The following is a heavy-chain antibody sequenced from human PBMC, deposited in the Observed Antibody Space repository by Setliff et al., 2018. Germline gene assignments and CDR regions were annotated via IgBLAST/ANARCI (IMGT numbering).Heavy chain of an antibody. CDR3: ARDFLGIHIDHGNALDDY. CDR1: GGTFNTYA. D-gene: IGHD4-17*01. CDR2: IIPIFGTT. J-gene: IGHJ4*02. Sequence: SVKVSCKASGGTFNTYAISWVRQAPGQGLEWMGGIIPIFGTTNYAQKFQGRVTITADEATSTAYMELSSLRSEDAAVYYCARDFLGIHIDHGNALDDYWGQGTLVTVSS. V-gene: IGHV1-69*13.